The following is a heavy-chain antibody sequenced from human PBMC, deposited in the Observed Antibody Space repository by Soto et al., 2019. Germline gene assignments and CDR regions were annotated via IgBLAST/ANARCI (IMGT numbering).Heavy chain of an antibody. CDR3: ARDLAAGDL. V-gene: IGHV1-46*01. Sequence: QEQLVQSGAEVKEPGASVKVSCKASGYTFINYYIHWVRQAPGQVLEWMAIINPMGGSTNYAQELQGRVTLTSDTSTSTVYMELSSLRFEDTALFYCARDLAAGDLWGQGTLVTVSS. J-gene: IGHJ5*02. CDR1: GYTFINYY. CDR2: INPMGGST. D-gene: IGHD6-13*01.